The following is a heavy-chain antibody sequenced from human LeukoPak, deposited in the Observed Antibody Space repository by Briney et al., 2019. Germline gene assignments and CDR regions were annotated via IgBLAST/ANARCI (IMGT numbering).Heavy chain of an antibody. CDR1: GGSISSGGYY. CDR3: ARDLNLYYYDSSGYYHGWFDP. CDR2: IYHSGST. J-gene: IGHJ5*02. V-gene: IGHV4-30-2*01. D-gene: IGHD3-22*01. Sequence: SETLSLTCTVSGGSISSGGYYWSWIRQPPGKGLEWIGYIYHSGSTYYNPSLKSRVTISVDKSKNQFSLKLSSVTAADTAVYYCARDLNLYYYDSSGYYHGWFDPWGQGTLVTVSS.